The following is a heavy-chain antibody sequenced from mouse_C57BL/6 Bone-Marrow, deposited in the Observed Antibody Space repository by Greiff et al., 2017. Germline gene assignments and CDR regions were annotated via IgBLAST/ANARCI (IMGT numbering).Heavy chain of an antibody. Sequence: QVQLQQSGAELVRPGTSVKVSCKASGYAFTNYLIEWVKQRPGQGLEWIGVINPGSGGTNYNEKCKGKATLTADKSSSTAYMQLSSLTSEDSAVYISARRDYGSSAWFAYWGQGTLVTVSA. J-gene: IGHJ3*01. CDR3: ARRDYGSSAWFAY. V-gene: IGHV1-54*01. CDR2: INPGSGGT. CDR1: GYAFTNYL. D-gene: IGHD1-1*01.